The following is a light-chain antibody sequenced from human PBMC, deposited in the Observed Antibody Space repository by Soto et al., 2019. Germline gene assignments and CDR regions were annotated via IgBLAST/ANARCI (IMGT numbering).Light chain of an antibody. J-gene: IGLJ2*01. V-gene: IGLV1-51*01. CDR3: GTWDSSLSAGV. Sequence: QSVLTQPPSVSAAPGQKVTISCSGRSSNIGNNYVSWYQQLPGTAPKLLIYDNNKRPSGIPDRFSGSKSGTSATLGITGLQTGDEADHYCGTWDSSLSAGVFGGGTKLTVL. CDR2: DNN. CDR1: SSNIGNNY.